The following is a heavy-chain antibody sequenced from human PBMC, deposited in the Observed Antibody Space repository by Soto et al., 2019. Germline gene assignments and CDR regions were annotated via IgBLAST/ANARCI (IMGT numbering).Heavy chain of an antibody. CDR2: ISGSGGST. CDR3: AKDNDRGVINYFDY. J-gene: IGHJ4*02. CDR1: GFTVSRNY. Sequence: GGSLRLSCAASGFTVSRNYMSWVRQAPGKGLEWVSAISGSGGSTCYADSVKGRFTISRDNSKNTLYLQMNSLRAEDTAVYYCAKDNDRGVINYFDYWGQGTLVTVSS. D-gene: IGHD3-10*02. V-gene: IGHV3-23*01.